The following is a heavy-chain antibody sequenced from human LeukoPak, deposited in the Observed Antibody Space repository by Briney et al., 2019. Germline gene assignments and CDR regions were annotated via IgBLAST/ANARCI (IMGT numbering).Heavy chain of an antibody. CDR2: VDDSGKT. V-gene: IGHV4-59*01. CDR1: GGSISTYY. J-gene: IGHJ4*02. CDR3: ARDLLPVTD. D-gene: IGHD2-21*02. Sequence: PSETLSLTCKVSGGSISTYYWSWFRQPPGKGLEWLGSVDDSGKTIHNPSLKSRVTMSVDTSKNQFSLKLTSVTAADTAMYYCARDLLPVTDWGQGTLVTVSS.